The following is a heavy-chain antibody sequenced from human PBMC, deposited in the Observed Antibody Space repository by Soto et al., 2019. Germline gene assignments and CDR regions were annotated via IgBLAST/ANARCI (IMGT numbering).Heavy chain of an antibody. CDR1: GFAFDTYG. V-gene: IGHV3-30*18. Sequence: PGGSLRLSCEASGFAFDTYGMHWIRQGAGQGLEWVATMSYDGSKIYYRDSVRGRFSISRDDSKRTLYLQMNSLRAEDTAVYYCAKDRDTYYYYYLMDVWGQGTTVTVSS. CDR3: AKDRDTYYYYYLMDV. CDR2: MSYDGSKI. J-gene: IGHJ6*02. D-gene: IGHD3-10*01.